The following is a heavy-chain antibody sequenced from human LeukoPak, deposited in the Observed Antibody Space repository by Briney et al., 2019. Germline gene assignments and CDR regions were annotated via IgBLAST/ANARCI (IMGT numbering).Heavy chain of an antibody. J-gene: IGHJ5*02. CDR2: IWYDGGNK. CDR3: AKGGDYMHWFDR. V-gene: IGHV3-33*06. D-gene: IGHD4-17*01. CDR1: GFTFSTYG. Sequence: GGSLRLSCAASGFTFSTYGMHWVRQAPGKGLEWVAVIWYDGGNKDYADSVKGRFTISRDNSKNTVYLQMNSLRAEDTAVYYCAKGGDYMHWFDRWGQGTLVTVSS.